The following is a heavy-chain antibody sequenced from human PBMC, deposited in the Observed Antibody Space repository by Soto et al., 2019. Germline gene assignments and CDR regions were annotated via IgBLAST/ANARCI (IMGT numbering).Heavy chain of an antibody. CDR2: VHYSGTT. CDR1: GGSISTYY. CDR3: ARDRWLDP. J-gene: IGHJ5*02. Sequence: SETLSLTCTVSGGSISTYYWSWIRQPPGKRLEWIGYVHYSGTTIYNPSLKSRVTISLDTSKNQFSLKLSSVTAADTAVYYCARDRWLDPWGQGTLVTVS. V-gene: IGHV4-59*01.